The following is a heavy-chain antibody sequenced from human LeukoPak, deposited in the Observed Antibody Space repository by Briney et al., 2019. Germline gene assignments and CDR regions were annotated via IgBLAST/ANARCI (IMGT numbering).Heavy chain of an antibody. J-gene: IGHJ4*02. CDR1: GFTFSSYT. CDR2: ISGSGGST. V-gene: IGHV3-23*01. CDR3: QQLVQGY. Sequence: GGSLRLSCAASGFTFSSYTMSWVRQAPGKGLEWVSAISGSGGSTYYADSVKGRFTISRDNAKNSLYLQMNSLRAEDTAVYYCQQLVQGYWGQGTLVTVSS. D-gene: IGHD6-13*01.